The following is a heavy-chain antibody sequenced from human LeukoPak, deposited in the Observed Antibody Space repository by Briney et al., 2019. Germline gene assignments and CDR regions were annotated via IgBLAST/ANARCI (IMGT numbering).Heavy chain of an antibody. D-gene: IGHD1-26*01. CDR3: AVGVLGPRPDVDY. CDR2: INTSGGST. J-gene: IGHJ4*02. Sequence: GASVKVSCKASGYTFTSYYMHWGRQAPGQGLEWMGLINTSGGSTSYAQKFQGRVTMTRDTSTSTVYMELSSLRSEDTAVYYCAVGVLGPRPDVDYWGQGTLVTVSS. V-gene: IGHV1-46*01. CDR1: GYTFTSYY.